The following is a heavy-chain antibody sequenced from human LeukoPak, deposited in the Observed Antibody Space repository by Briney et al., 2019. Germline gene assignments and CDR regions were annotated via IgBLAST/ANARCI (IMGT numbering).Heavy chain of an antibody. D-gene: IGHD3-10*01. Sequence: PSETLSLTCTVSGGSISSSSYYWGWIRQPPGKGLEWIGSIYYSGSTYYNPSLKSRVTISVDTSKNHFSLKLSSVTAADTAVYYCARLNIITMVRGVSSAFDIWGQGTMVTVSS. J-gene: IGHJ3*02. CDR1: GGSISSSSYY. CDR2: IYYSGST. V-gene: IGHV4-39*01. CDR3: ARLNIITMVRGVSSAFDI.